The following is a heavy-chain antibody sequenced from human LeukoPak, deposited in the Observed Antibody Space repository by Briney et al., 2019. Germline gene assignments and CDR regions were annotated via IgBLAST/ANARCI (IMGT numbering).Heavy chain of an antibody. CDR2: ISSSSRHK. D-gene: IGHD4-17*01. J-gene: IGHJ1*01. CDR3: VRDMNTVTTCYLHH. CDR1: RINFSNLW. V-gene: IGHV3-21*06. Sequence: GGSLRLSCAASRINFSNLWMSWVRQAPGRGLEWVSSISSSSRHKYYVDSVKGRFTISRDDAENSLYLQMNSLRVDNTALYYCVRDMNTVTTCYLHHWGQGTLVTVSS.